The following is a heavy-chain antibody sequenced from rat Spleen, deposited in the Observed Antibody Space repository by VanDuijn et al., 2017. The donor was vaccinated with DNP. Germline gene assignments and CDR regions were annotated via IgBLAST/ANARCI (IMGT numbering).Heavy chain of an antibody. CDR1: GFSFSDYY. Sequence: EVQLVESGGGFVQPGRSLKLSCAAAGFSFSDYYMAWVRQAPTKGLEWVAYINYDGGSTYFGDSVKGRFTISRDNAKRTLYLQMNSLRSEDMATYYCARHVLPLRVWDYWGQGVMVTVSS. J-gene: IGHJ2*01. V-gene: IGHV5-22*01. CDR2: INYDGGST. D-gene: IGHD1-4*01. CDR3: ARHVLPLRVWDY.